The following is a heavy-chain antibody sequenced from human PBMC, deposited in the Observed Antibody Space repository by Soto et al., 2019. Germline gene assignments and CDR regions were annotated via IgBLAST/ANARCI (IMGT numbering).Heavy chain of an antibody. CDR2: ISAYNGNT. CDR3: ARVRYYYDSSGYFKASYAFDI. CDR1: GYTFTSYG. D-gene: IGHD3-22*01. Sequence: ASVKVSCKASGYTFTSYGISWVRQAPGQGLEWMGWISAYNGNTNYAQKLQGRVTMTTDTSTSTAYMELRSLRSDDTAVYYCARVRYYYDSSGYFKASYAFDIWCQGTMVTVSS. V-gene: IGHV1-18*01. J-gene: IGHJ3*02.